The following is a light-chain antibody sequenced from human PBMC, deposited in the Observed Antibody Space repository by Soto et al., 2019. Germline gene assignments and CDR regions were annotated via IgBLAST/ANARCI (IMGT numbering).Light chain of an antibody. CDR1: QSISSY. CDR2: AAS. V-gene: IGKV1-39*01. CDR3: QQSYSTPLT. Sequence: DIQITQSPSSLSASVGDRVTITCRASQSISSYLNWYQQKPGKAPKVLIEAASSLQSGVSSRFSGSGSGTDFTLTISSLQPEDFATYYCQQSYSTPLTFGGGTKVDIK. J-gene: IGKJ4*01.